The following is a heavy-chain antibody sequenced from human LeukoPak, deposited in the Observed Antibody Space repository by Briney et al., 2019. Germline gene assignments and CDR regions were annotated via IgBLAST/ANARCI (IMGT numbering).Heavy chain of an antibody. CDR3: ARGRPHYLTGYSPLHDY. CDR2: INHSGST. J-gene: IGHJ4*02. V-gene: IGHV4-34*01. D-gene: IGHD3-9*01. CDR1: GGSFSGYY. Sequence: SETLSLTCAVYGGSFSGYYWSWIRQPPGKGLEWIGEINHSGSTNYNPSLKSRVTISVDTSKNQFSLKLGSVTAADTAVYYCARGRPHYLTGYSPLHDYWGQGTLVTVSS.